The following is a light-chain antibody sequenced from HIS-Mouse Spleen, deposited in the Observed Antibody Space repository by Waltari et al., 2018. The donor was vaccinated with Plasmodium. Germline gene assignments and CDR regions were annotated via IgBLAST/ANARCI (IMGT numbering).Light chain of an antibody. V-gene: IGKV1-39*01. Sequence: DIQMTQSPSSLSASVGDRMTITCRASQSISSYLNWYQQKPGKAPKLLIYAVSSLQSGVPGRLSGRGSGTDVTITISRLQPEDLATYYCQQSYSTPQRTCGGGTKVEIK. J-gene: IGKJ4*01. CDR3: QQSYSTPQRT. CDR1: QSISSY. CDR2: AVS.